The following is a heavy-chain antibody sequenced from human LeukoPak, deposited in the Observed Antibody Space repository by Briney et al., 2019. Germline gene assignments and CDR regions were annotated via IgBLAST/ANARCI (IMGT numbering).Heavy chain of an antibody. D-gene: IGHD6-19*01. V-gene: IGHV5-51*01. CDR3: ARYSSKGSDSDAGYYYGMEV. Sequence: GESRKTPGKDPGYSSTRYWSGGLRQMPGKGLDGTGIINPGDSDTRYSPSFQGKVTIPADKSINTAYLQWSSLKASDTAIYYCARYSSKGSDSDAGYYYGMEVWGKETTVTVSS. CDR1: GYSSTRYW. CDR2: INPGDSDT. J-gene: IGHJ6*04.